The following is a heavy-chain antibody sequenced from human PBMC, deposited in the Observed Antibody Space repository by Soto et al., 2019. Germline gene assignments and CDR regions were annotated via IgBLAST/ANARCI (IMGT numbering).Heavy chain of an antibody. V-gene: IGHV4-39*01. Sequence: SETLSLTCTVSGGSISSSSYYWGWIRQPPGKGLEWIGSIYYSGSTYYNPSLKSRVTISVDTSKNQFSLKLSSVTAADTAAYYCARRYYRRLAAAGTSWSLGTAHYNWFDPWGQGTLVTVSS. J-gene: IGHJ5*02. CDR3: ARRYYRRLAAAGTSWSLGTAHYNWFDP. CDR2: IYYSGST. CDR1: GGSISSSSYY. D-gene: IGHD6-13*01.